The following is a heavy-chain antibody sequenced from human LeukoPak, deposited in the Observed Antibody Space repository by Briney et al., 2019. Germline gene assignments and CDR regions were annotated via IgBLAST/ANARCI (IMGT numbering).Heavy chain of an antibody. CDR1: GFTLSNYW. CDR2: INRDGGEK. CDR3: TRNEI. Sequence: PGGSLRLSCAASGFTLSNYWMGWVRQVPRKGLEWVASINRDGGEKHYVDSVEGRFTISRDNAKNSLYLQMNSLKAEDTAVYLCTRNEIWGQGTLVTVSS. J-gene: IGHJ4*02. V-gene: IGHV3-7*01.